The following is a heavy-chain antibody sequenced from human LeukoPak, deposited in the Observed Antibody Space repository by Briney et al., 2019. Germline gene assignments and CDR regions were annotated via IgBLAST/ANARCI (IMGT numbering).Heavy chain of an antibody. CDR3: ARDIAARRFDY. D-gene: IGHD6-6*01. Sequence: GASVKVSCKVSGYTLTELSMHWVRQAPGKGLEWVAVIWYDGTNKYYADSVEGRFTISRDNSKNTLYLQMNSLRADDTAVYYCARDIAARRFDYWGQGTLVTVSS. J-gene: IGHJ4*02. CDR2: IWYDGTNK. CDR1: GYTLTELS. V-gene: IGHV3-33*01.